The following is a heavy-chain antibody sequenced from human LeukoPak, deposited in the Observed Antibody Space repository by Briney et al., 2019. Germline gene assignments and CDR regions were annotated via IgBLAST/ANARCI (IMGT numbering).Heavy chain of an antibody. V-gene: IGHV4-38-2*02. J-gene: IGHJ6*04. CDR3: ARGPSYGEMDV. Sequence: SETLSLTCTVSGYSISSGYYWGWIRQPPGKGLEWIGSIYHSGSTNYNPSLKSRVTISVDTSKNQFSLKLISVTAADTAVYYCARGPSYGEMDVWGKGTTVTISS. D-gene: IGHD4-17*01. CDR2: IYHSGST. CDR1: GYSISSGYY.